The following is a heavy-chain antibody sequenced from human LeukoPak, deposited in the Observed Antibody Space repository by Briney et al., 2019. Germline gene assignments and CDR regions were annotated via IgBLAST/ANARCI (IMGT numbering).Heavy chain of an antibody. CDR2: VGPSGART. J-gene: IGHJ4*02. CDR3: AKDDAYLQYDD. V-gene: IGHV3-23*01. Sequence: PGGSLRLSCAASGFTFSNAWMNWVRQAPGKGLEWVSGVGPSGARTYYADSVKGRFTVSRDNSKNMVFLQMNSLGAEDTAIYYCAKDDAYLQYDDWGQGTLVTVSS. D-gene: IGHD5-24*01. CDR1: GFTFSNAW.